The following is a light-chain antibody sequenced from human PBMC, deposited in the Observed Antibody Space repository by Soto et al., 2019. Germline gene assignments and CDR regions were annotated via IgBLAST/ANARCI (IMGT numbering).Light chain of an antibody. CDR2: DAS. CDR3: QQRSNWPRT. V-gene: IGKV3-11*01. J-gene: IGKJ1*01. Sequence: EIVLTQSPGTLSLCPGERSTLSCRVSQSVTSNYIAWYQQKPGQAPRLLIYDASNRATGIPARFSGSGSGTDFTLTISSLEPEDFAVYYCQQRSNWPRTFGQGTKVDIK. CDR1: QSVTSN.